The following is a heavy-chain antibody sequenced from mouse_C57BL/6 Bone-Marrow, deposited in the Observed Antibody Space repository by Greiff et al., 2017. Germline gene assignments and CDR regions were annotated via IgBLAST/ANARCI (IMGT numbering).Heavy chain of an antibody. D-gene: IGHD1-1*01. Sequence: EVKLMESGGDLVKPGGSLKLSCAPSGFTFSSYGMSWVRQTPDKRLEWVATISSGGSYTYYPDSVKGRFTISRDNAKNTLYLQMSSLKSEDTAMYYCARPNYYYGSSYLDYWGQGTTLTVSS. CDR1: GFTFSSYG. CDR2: ISSGGSYT. J-gene: IGHJ2*01. CDR3: ARPNYYYGSSYLDY. V-gene: IGHV5-6*01.